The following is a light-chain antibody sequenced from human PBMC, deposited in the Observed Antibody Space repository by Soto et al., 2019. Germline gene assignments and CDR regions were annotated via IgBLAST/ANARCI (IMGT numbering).Light chain of an antibody. J-gene: IGLJ3*02. CDR2: EVD. CDR3: SSYTVINTAV. V-gene: IGLV2-14*01. CDR1: SSDVGAYNY. Sequence: QSALTQPASVSGSPGQSISISCTGSSSDVGAYNYVAWYQQKPGKAPTLLIYEVDHRPSGISLRFSGSKSGNTASLTISGLQTEDEADYYCSSYTVINTAVFGGGTKLTVL.